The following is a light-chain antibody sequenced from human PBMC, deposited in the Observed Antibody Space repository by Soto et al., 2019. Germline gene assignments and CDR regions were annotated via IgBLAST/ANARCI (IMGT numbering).Light chain of an antibody. CDR1: SSDVGNYNL. Sequence: ALTQPASVSGSPGQSITISCTGISSDVGNYNLVSWYQQHPDKAPQLMIYEVTKRPSGISNRFSGSKSGNTASLTISGLQTEDEADYYCCSYAGRSHYVFGTGTKLTVL. CDR2: EVT. V-gene: IGLV2-23*02. CDR3: CSYAGRSHYV. J-gene: IGLJ1*01.